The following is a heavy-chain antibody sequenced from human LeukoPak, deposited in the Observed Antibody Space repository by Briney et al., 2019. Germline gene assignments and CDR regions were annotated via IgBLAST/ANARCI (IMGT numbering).Heavy chain of an antibody. D-gene: IGHD6-6*01. CDR1: GLTFSSYS. CDR2: ISSSSSYI. Sequence: GGSLRLSCAASGLTFSSYSMNWVRQAPGKRLEWVSSISSSSSYIYYADSVKGRFTISRDNAKNSLYLQMNSLRAEDTAVYYCVRIEYSSSSNYYYYYMDVWGKGTTVTVSS. J-gene: IGHJ6*03. V-gene: IGHV3-21*01. CDR3: VRIEYSSSSNYYYYYMDV.